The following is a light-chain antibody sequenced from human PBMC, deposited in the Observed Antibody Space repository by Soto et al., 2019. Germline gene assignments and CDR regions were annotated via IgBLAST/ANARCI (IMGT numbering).Light chain of an antibody. CDR2: GAS. CDR3: QQYNDWAPFT. V-gene: IGKV3-15*01. Sequence: EIVMTQSPATLSVSPGGSATLSCRASQSINKNLAWYQQRPGQAPRLLIYGASTKATGIPARFSGRGSGTDFTLTISSLQSEDVAVYYCQQYNDWAPFTFGHGTKADIK. J-gene: IGKJ3*01. CDR1: QSINKN.